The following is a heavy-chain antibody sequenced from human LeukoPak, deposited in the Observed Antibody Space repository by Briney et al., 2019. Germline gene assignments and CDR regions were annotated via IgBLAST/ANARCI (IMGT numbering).Heavy chain of an antibody. CDR1: GFTFSSYG. CDR2: ISYDGSNK. CDR3: AKAHRVLRYFDWFVDGMDV. D-gene: IGHD3-9*01. Sequence: PGGSLRLSCAASGFTFSSYGMHWVRQAPGKGLEWVAVISYDGSNKYHADSVKGRFTISRDNSKNTLYLQMNSLRAEDTAVYYCAKAHRVLRYFDWFVDGMDVWGQGTTVTVSS. J-gene: IGHJ6*02. V-gene: IGHV3-30*18.